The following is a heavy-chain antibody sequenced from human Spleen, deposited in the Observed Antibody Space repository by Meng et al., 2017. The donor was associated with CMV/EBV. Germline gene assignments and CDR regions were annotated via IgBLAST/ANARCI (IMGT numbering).Heavy chain of an antibody. CDR3: ARDRYHVLEWIYEGDVDY. D-gene: IGHD3-3*01. J-gene: IGHJ4*02. CDR1: TFSSYS. Sequence: TFSSYSMNWVRQAPGKGLEWVSSISSSSSYIYYADSVKGRFTISRDNAKNSLYLQMNSLRAEDTAVYYCARDRYHVLEWIYEGDVDYWGQGTLVTVSS. CDR2: ISSSSSYI. V-gene: IGHV3-21*01.